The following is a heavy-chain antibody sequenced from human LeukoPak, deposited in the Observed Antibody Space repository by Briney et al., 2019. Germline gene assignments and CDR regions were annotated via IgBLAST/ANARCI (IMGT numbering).Heavy chain of an antibody. Sequence: GGSLRLSCAASGFTFSNYWMHWVRQAPGKGLVWVSRINSDGCSRNYADSVKGPFTISRDNAKNTLYLQMNSLRVEDTAVYYCASASSHRIAAGGDYWGQGTLVTVSS. CDR1: GFTFSNYW. CDR3: ASASSHRIAAGGDY. J-gene: IGHJ4*01. CDR2: INSDGCSR. V-gene: IGHV3-74*01. D-gene: IGHD6-13*01.